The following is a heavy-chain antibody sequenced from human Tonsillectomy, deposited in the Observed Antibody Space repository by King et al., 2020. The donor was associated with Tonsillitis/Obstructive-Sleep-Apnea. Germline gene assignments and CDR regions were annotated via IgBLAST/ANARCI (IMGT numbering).Heavy chain of an antibody. J-gene: IGHJ6*02. CDR3: ASTPRGGYYYYGMDV. CDR2: IDPSDSYT. Sequence: VQLVESGAEVKKPGESLRISCKGSGYSFTSYWISWVRQMPGKGLEWMGRIDPSDSYTNYSPSFQGHVTISADKSISTAYLQWSSLKASDTAMYSCASTPRGGYYYYGMDVWGQGTTVTVSS. V-gene: IGHV5-10-1*03. CDR1: GYSFTSYW. D-gene: IGHD3-16*01.